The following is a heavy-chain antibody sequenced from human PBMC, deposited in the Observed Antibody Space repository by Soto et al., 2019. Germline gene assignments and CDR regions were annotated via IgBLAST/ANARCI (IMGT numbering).Heavy chain of an antibody. J-gene: IGHJ5*02. V-gene: IGHV6-1*01. CDR2: TYYRSKWYK. D-gene: IGHD2-15*01. Sequence: PSQTLSLTCAISGDSVSSNSAALNWIRQSPSRGLEWLGRTYYRSKWYKEYAPSVKSRITINPDTSKNQFSLQLNSVSPEDTAVYYCARTVGWLDPWGQGTLVTVS. CDR3: ARTVGWLDP. CDR1: GDSVSSNSAA.